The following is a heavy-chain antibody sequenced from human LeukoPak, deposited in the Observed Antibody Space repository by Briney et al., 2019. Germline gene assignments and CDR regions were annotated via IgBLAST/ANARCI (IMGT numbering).Heavy chain of an antibody. D-gene: IGHD6-25*01. Sequence: PGVSLRLSCAASGFTFSNYAMSWVRQAPGKGLEWVSLISGSGDTAYYLDSVKGRFTISRDNSKNTLSLQMSSLRAEDTAVYYCAPDLRGSASSLDDWGQGTLVTASS. V-gene: IGHV3-23*01. CDR2: ISGSGDTA. J-gene: IGHJ4*02. CDR1: GFTFSNYA. CDR3: APDLRGSASSLDD.